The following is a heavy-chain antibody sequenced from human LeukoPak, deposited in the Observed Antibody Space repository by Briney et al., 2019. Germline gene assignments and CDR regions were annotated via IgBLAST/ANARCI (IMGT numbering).Heavy chain of an antibody. J-gene: IGHJ5*02. Sequence: ASVKVSCKASGYTFTGYYMHWVRQAPGQGLEWMGWINPNSGGTNYAQKFQGRVTMTRDTSISTAYMELSRLRSDDTAVYHCARDLETPGWFDPWGQGTLVTVSS. V-gene: IGHV1-2*02. CDR1: GYTFTGYY. CDR2: INPNSGGT. D-gene: IGHD3-10*01. CDR3: ARDLETPGWFDP.